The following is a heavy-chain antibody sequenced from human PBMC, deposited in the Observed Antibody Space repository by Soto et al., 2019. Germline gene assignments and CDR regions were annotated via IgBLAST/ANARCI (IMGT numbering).Heavy chain of an antibody. CDR3: ARDKNAEESGSYYAAFDI. Sequence: GASVKVSCKASGYTFTSYYMHWVRQAPGQGLEWMGIINPSGGSTSYAQKFQGRVTMTRDTSTSTVYMELSSLRSEDTAVYYCARDKNAEESGSYYAAFDIWGQGTMVTVSS. J-gene: IGHJ3*02. V-gene: IGHV1-46*01. CDR1: GYTFTSYY. D-gene: IGHD1-26*01. CDR2: INPSGGST.